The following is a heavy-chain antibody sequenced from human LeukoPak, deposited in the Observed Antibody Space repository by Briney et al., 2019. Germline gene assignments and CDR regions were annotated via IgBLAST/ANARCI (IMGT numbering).Heavy chain of an antibody. CDR1: DGSITNND. J-gene: IGHJ4*02. D-gene: IGHD5-12*01. V-gene: IGHV4-59*12. Sequence: SETLSLTCTVSDGSITNNDWSWVRQTPGKGLEFIGYVHYSGTTNYNPSLRSRVTISVDKSKNQFSLKLSSVTAADTAVYYCAREGQGGGYDYNYWGQGTLVTVSS. CDR2: VHYSGTT. CDR3: AREGQGGGYDYNY.